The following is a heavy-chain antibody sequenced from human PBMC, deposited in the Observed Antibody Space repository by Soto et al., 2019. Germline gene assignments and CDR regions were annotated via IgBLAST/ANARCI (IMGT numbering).Heavy chain of an antibody. CDR3: ATFVAPASRHTDWDF. D-gene: IGHD2-21*02. CDR1: GGSISTSNYY. J-gene: IGHJ4*02. CDR2: IYYSGTT. Sequence: SETLSLTCTVSGGSISTSNYYWGWVRQPPGKGLDWIGNIYYSGTTYYNPSLKSRVTISVDTSKNQFSLKLNSVTAADTAVYYCATFVAPASRHTDWDFWGPVPLVTVS. V-gene: IGHV4-39*01.